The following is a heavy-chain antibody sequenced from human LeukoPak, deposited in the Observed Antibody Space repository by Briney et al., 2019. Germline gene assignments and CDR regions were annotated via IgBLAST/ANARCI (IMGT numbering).Heavy chain of an antibody. CDR1: GGSISSYY. D-gene: IGHD5-18*01. V-gene: IGHV4-4*07. J-gene: IGHJ4*02. CDR3: ASMTGTAMARAFDY. Sequence: PSETLSLTCTVSGGSISSYYWSWIRQPAGKGLEWIGRIYTSGSTNYNPSLKSRVTMSVDTSKNQFSLKLSSVTAADTAVYYCASMTGTAMARAFDYWGQGTLVTVSS. CDR2: IYTSGST.